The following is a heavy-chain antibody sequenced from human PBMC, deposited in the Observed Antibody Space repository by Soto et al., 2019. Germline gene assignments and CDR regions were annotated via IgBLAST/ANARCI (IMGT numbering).Heavy chain of an antibody. J-gene: IGHJ4*02. Sequence: QVQLVQSGAEVKKPGSSVKVSCKASGGTFSSYAISWVRQAPGQGLEWMGGIIPIFGTANYAQKLQSRVTITADESTSTAYMELSSLRSEDTAVYYCARDEGGCSSTSCLIGRFDYWGQGTLVTVSS. D-gene: IGHD2-2*01. CDR1: GGTFSSYA. CDR2: IIPIFGTA. V-gene: IGHV1-69*01. CDR3: ARDEGGCSSTSCLIGRFDY.